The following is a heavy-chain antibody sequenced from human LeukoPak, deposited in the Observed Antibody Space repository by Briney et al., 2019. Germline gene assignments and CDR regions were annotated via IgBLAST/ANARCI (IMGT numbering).Heavy chain of an antibody. Sequence: SETLSLTCTVSGDSLSSSYYYWGWIRQPPGKGLEWIGSIHSSGSTDYNPSLKSQVTIPVDTSKNQFSLKLTSVTAADAAVYYCARHGRAYCGGDCYGGVDYWGRGALVTVSS. CDR1: GDSLSSSYYY. J-gene: IGHJ4*02. D-gene: IGHD2-21*01. V-gene: IGHV4-39*01. CDR3: ARHGRAYCGGDCYGGVDY. CDR2: IHSSGST.